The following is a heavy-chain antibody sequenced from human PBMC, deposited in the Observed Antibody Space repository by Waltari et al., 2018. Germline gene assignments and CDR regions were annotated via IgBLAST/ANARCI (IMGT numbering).Heavy chain of an antibody. CDR3: ATHPPSQLGVGLNWFDP. V-gene: IGHV4-39*01. J-gene: IGHJ5*02. D-gene: IGHD3-16*01. CDR1: GGSISSSTLF. Sequence: QLQLQESGPGLVKPSETLSLTCTVSGGSISSSTLFWGWIRQPLGKGLEWLGSIYASGTTYYNPYLKSRVTISVDTSKNQFSLKVNSVTAADTAVYYCATHPPSQLGVGLNWFDPWGQGILVTVSS. CDR2: IYASGTT.